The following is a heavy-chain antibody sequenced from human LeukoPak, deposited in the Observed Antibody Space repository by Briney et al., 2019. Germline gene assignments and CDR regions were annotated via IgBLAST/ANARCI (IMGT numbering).Heavy chain of an antibody. CDR2: IYHSGSP. D-gene: IGHD1-26*01. CDR3: ARSPSGSYSQLDY. Sequence: SETLSLTCAVSGGSISSNNWWGWVRQPPGKGLEWIGEIYHSGSPNYNPSLKSRVTISVDKSRNHFSLNLSSVTAADTAVYYCARSPSGSYSQLDYWDQGTLVTVSS. J-gene: IGHJ4*02. CDR1: GGSISSNNW. V-gene: IGHV4-4*02.